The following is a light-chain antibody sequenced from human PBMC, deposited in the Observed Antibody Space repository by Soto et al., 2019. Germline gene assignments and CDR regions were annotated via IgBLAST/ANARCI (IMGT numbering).Light chain of an antibody. Sequence: QSALTQPASVSGSPGQSITISCTGSSVDVGDYNSVSWYQQHPGKAPKVMIYHVTIRASGVSNRFSGSKSGNTASLTISGLQAEDEADYYCSSYSHSPPAYVFGTWTKVTVL. CDR3: SSYSHSPPAYV. J-gene: IGLJ1*01. CDR2: HVT. CDR1: SVDVGDYNS. V-gene: IGLV2-14*03.